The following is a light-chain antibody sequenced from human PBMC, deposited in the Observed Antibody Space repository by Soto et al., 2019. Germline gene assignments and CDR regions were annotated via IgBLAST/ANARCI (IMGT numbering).Light chain of an antibody. Sequence: QSALTQPASVSGSPGRSITISCTGTSSDVGSYNLVSWYQQHPGKAPKLMIYEVSKRPSGVSNRFSGSKSGNTASLTISGLQAEDEADYYCCSYADSSTYYVFGTGTKVTVL. CDR2: EVS. J-gene: IGLJ1*01. CDR1: SSDVGSYNL. CDR3: CSYADSSTYYV. V-gene: IGLV2-23*02.